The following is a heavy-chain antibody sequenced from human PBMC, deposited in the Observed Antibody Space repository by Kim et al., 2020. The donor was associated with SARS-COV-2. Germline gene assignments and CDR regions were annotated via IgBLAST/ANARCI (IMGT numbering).Heavy chain of an antibody. CDR2: ITGNGGAT. V-gene: IGHV3-64*01. Sequence: GGSLRLSCAASGFTFSSYAMHWVRQTPGKGLEYVSAITGNGGATSYANSVKGRFTVSRDNSMNTLYLQMGSLRAEDMAVYFCASGPGDCSAPSCPLFYWGQGTLVTVSS. CDR3: ASGPGDCSAPSCPLFY. J-gene: IGHJ4*02. CDR1: GFTFSSYA. D-gene: IGHD2-15*01.